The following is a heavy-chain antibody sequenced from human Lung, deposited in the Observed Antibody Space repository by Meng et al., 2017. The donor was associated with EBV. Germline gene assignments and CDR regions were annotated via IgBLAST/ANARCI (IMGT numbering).Heavy chain of an antibody. D-gene: IGHD2-15*01. J-gene: IGHJ4*02. CDR3: ARLYCSGGSCYTIDY. V-gene: IGHV7-4-1*02. CDR1: GTPCTNDA. CDR2: INTNTGNP. Sequence: QGQLVESGGELKKPGASVKVSCKATGTPCTNDAMNWVRQAPGQGLEWMGWINTNTGNPTYAQGFTGRFVFSLDTSVSTAYLQISSLKAADTAVYYCARLYCSGGSCYTIDYWGQGTLVTVSS.